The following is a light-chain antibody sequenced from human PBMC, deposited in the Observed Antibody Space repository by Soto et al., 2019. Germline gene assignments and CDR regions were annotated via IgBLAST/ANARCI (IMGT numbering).Light chain of an antibody. Sequence: QSVLAQPASMSGSPGQSITISCTGTSSDVTYYNFVSWYQHHPGKAPRLMIYEVTYRPSGVSDRFSGSKSGNTASLTISGLQPEDEADYYCSSYTTSNHYVFGTGTRSPS. CDR3: SSYTTSNHYV. V-gene: IGLV2-14*01. CDR2: EVT. CDR1: SSDVTYYNF. J-gene: IGLJ1*01.